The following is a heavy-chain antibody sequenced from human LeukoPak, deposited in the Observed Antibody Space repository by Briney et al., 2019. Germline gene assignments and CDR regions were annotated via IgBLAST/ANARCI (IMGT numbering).Heavy chain of an antibody. CDR2: ISTSTTYK. Sequence: GSLRLSCAASGFTFSSYNMNWVRQAPGKGLEWVSSISTSTTYKYYADSVKGRFTISRDNAKNSLYLQMNSLRVEDTAVYYCARGPATYGGNSGRPYWGQGTLVTVSS. CDR1: GFTFSSYN. D-gene: IGHD4-23*01. J-gene: IGHJ4*02. CDR3: ARGPATYGGNSGRPY. V-gene: IGHV3-21*04.